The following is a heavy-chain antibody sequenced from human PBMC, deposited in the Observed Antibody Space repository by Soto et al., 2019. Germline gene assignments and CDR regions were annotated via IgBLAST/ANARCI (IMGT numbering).Heavy chain of an antibody. D-gene: IGHD3-22*01. J-gene: IGHJ3*02. CDR1: GGSISSGGYY. CDR2: IYYIGST. Sequence: SETLSLTCTVCGGSISSGGYYWSWIRQHPGKGLEWIGYIYYIGSTYYNPSLKSRVTISVDTSKNQFSLKLSSVTAAYTAVYYCASGRRYYDSSGYYFDAFDSWGRRTMVAV. V-gene: IGHV4-31*03. CDR3: ASGRRYYDSSGYYFDAFDS.